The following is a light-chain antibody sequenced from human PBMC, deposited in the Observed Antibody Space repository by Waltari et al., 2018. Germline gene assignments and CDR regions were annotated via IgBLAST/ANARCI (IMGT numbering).Light chain of an antibody. V-gene: IGKV3-15*01. Sequence: IVMTQSPATLSVSPGESATLSCRASRSVSSNLAWYQQTPGQAPRLLIYAASTRATGIPARFSGSGSGTEFTLTISSLQSEDFAVYFCQQYYSWPPLTFGGGTTVEIK. CDR1: RSVSSN. J-gene: IGKJ4*01. CDR3: QQYYSWPPLT. CDR2: AAS.